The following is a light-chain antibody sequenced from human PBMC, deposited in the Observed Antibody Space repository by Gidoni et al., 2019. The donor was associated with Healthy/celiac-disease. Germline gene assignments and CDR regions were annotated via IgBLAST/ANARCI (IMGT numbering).Light chain of an antibody. CDR2: AAS. Sequence: DIQMTQSPSSLSASVGDRVTITCRASQIISSYLNWYQQKPGKAPKLLSYAASSLQSGVPSRFSGSGSGTDFTLTISSLQPEDFATYYCKQSYSTPVTFXQXTKVEIK. CDR1: QIISSY. J-gene: IGKJ1*01. V-gene: IGKV1-39*01. CDR3: KQSYSTPVT.